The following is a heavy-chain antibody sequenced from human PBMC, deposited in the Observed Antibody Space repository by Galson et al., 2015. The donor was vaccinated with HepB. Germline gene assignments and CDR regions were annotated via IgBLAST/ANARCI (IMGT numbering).Heavy chain of an antibody. D-gene: IGHD1-1*01. CDR3: ARDAAGWNDGRYGSQRKYIDV. Sequence: SLRLSCAGSGFIFRDYGMHWVRQTPGKGLEWVAFISYDGSQKNCRDSVKGRFTISRDNSKNTLSLQMNSLRTEDTSLYYCARDAAGWNDGRYGSQRKYIDVWGKGTSVIVS. J-gene: IGHJ6*03. V-gene: IGHV3-33*05. CDR1: GFIFRDYG. CDR2: ISYDGSQK.